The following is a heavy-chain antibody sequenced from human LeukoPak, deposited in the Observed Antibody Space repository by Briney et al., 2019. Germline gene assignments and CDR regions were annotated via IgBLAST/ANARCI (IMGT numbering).Heavy chain of an antibody. V-gene: IGHV1-69*04. D-gene: IGHD3-9*01. CDR2: IIPILGIA. CDR3: ARDGRLRYFDTDPPDY. Sequence: SVKVSCKASGGTFSSYAISWVRQAPGQGLEWMGRIIPILGIANYAQKFQGRVTITADKSTSTAYMELSSLRSEDTAVYYCARDGRLRYFDTDPPDYWGQGTLVTVSS. CDR1: GGTFSSYA. J-gene: IGHJ4*02.